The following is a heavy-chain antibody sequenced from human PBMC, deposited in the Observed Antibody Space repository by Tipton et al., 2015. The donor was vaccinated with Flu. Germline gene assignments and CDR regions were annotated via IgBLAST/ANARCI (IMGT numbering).Heavy chain of an antibody. J-gene: IGHJ4*02. CDR1: GFTFSSYW. CDR3: AKDFNWGST. Sequence: SLRLSCAASGFTFSSYWMHWVRQAPGKGLVWVSRINSDGNITSHADSVKGRFTISRDNAKNTLYLQMNSLRPEDTAIYYCAKDFNWGSTWGQGTLVTVSS. CDR2: INSDGNIT. V-gene: IGHV3-74*01. D-gene: IGHD7-27*01.